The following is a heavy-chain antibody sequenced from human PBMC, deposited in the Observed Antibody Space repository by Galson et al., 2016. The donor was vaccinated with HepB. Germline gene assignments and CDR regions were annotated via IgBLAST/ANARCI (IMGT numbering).Heavy chain of an antibody. D-gene: IGHD6-19*01. V-gene: IGHV4-34*01. CDR1: GGSFSGYF. CDR2: INHRGKTNY. J-gene: IGHJ6*03. CDR3: ARIEVAGRFGDYYYYMDV. Sequence: SETLSLTCAVYGGSFSGYFWTWIRQPPGKGLEWIGEINHRGKTNYNYNPSLKSRVTISVDTSKNQFSLKVSSVTAADAAVYFCARIEVAGRFGDYYYYMDVWGKGTTVTVSS.